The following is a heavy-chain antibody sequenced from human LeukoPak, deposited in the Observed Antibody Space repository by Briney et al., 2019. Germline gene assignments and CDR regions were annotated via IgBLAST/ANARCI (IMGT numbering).Heavy chain of an antibody. Sequence: SETLSLTCAVYGGSFSNYYWSWIRQPPGKGLECIGYVHYSGRTDYNPSLKSRVTIAVDTSKNQFSLKLTSVTAADTAMYYCARREAAAGTFDYWGQGTLVTVSS. CDR2: VHYSGRT. CDR3: ARREAAAGTFDY. J-gene: IGHJ4*02. D-gene: IGHD6-13*01. V-gene: IGHV4-59*08. CDR1: GGSFSNYY.